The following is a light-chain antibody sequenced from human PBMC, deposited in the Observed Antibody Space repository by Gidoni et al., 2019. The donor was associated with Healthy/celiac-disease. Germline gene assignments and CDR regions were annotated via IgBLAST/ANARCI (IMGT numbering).Light chain of an antibody. Sequence: QSVLTQPPSASGPPGQRVPLSCSGSSSNIGSNYVYWYQQLPGTAPKLLIYRNNQRPSGVPDRFSGSKSGTSASLAISGLRSEDEADYYCAAWDDSLSGWVFGGGTKLTVL. CDR3: AAWDDSLSGWV. J-gene: IGLJ3*02. V-gene: IGLV1-47*01. CDR2: RNN. CDR1: SSNIGSNY.